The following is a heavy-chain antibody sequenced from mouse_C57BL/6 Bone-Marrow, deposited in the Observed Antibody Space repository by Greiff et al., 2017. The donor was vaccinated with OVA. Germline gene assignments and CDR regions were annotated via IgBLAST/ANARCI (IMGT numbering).Heavy chain of an antibody. V-gene: IGHV5-4*01. CDR3: ARDRGITNYYDY. D-gene: IGHD2-4*01. Sequence: EVQLVESGGGLVKPGGSLKLSCAASGFTFSSYAMSWVRQTPEKRLEWVATISDGGSYTYYPDNVKGRFTISRDNAKNNLYLQMGHLKSEDKAMYDCARDRGITNYYDYWGQGTTLTVSS. CDR1: GFTFSSYA. J-gene: IGHJ2*01. CDR2: ISDGGSYT.